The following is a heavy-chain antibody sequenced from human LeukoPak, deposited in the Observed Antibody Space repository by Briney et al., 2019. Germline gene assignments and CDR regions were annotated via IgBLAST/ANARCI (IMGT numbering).Heavy chain of an antibody. J-gene: IGHJ3*02. Sequence: SETLSLTCTVSGGSISSYYWSWIRQPPGKGLEWIGYIYYSGSTNYNPSLKSRVTISVDTSKNQFSLKLSSVTAADTAVYYCARKRGYSGYLGAFDIWGQGTMVTVSS. CDR1: GGSISSYY. CDR3: ARKRGYSGYLGAFDI. V-gene: IGHV4-59*01. CDR2: IYYSGST. D-gene: IGHD5-12*01.